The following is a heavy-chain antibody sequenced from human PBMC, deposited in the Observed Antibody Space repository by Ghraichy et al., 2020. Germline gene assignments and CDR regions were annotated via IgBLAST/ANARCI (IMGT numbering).Heavy chain of an antibody. Sequence: GGSLRLSCAASGFTFSSYAMSWVRQAPGKGLEWVSTISGIGGSTYYADSVKGRFTISRDNSKNTLYLQMSSLRAEDTAVYYCAKGTTVGYNWFDPWGQGTLVTVSS. CDR1: GFTFSSYA. J-gene: IGHJ5*02. V-gene: IGHV3-23*01. CDR2: ISGIGGST. CDR3: AKGTTVGYNWFDP. D-gene: IGHD4-23*01.